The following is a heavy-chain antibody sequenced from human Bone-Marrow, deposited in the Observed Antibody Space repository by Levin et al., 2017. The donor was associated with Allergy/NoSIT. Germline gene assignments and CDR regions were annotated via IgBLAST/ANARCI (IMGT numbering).Heavy chain of an antibody. Sequence: SQTLSLTCTVSGGSVRSTRYYWGWIRQPPGKGLEYIGTIYYNTKTDYNPSLQSRVTISVETSKNQLSLRLSSVTAADTAVYYCATGLYFYGSGFYYAMDVWGQGTTVTVSS. CDR2: IYYNTKT. D-gene: IGHD3-10*01. CDR1: GGSVRSTRYY. V-gene: IGHV4-39*07. J-gene: IGHJ6*02. CDR3: ATGLYFYGSGFYYAMDV.